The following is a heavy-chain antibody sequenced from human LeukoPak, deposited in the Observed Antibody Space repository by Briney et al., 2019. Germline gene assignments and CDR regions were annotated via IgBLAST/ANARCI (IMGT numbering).Heavy chain of an antibody. V-gene: IGHV4-34*01. Sequence: PSETLSLTCSVHGGSFSGYYCSSFRQPPGKGLELNGENNHSGSTNYNPSLKSRVTISVDTSKNQFSLKLSSVTAADTAVYYCAIPRNYYGSGSYSRGLDYWGQGTLVTVSS. J-gene: IGHJ4*02. CDR1: GGSFSGYY. CDR3: AIPRNYYGSGSYSRGLDY. D-gene: IGHD3-10*01. CDR2: NNHSGST.